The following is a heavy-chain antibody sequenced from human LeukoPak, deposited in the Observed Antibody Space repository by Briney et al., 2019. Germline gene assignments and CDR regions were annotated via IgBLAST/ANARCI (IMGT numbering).Heavy chain of an antibody. Sequence: ASVKVSCKASGYTFTGYYMHWVRQAPGQGLEWMGRINPNSGGTNYAQKFQGRVTMTRDTSISTAYMELSRLRSDDTAVYYCARDLPIVVVPGANDAFDIWGRGTMVTVSS. CDR3: ARDLPIVVVPGANDAFDI. CDR1: GYTFTGYY. D-gene: IGHD2-2*01. V-gene: IGHV1-2*06. CDR2: INPNSGGT. J-gene: IGHJ3*02.